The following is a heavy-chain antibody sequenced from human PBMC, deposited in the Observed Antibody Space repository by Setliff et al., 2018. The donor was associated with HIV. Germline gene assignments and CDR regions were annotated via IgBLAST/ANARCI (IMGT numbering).Heavy chain of an antibody. CDR2: IYASGSP. J-gene: IGHJ4*02. D-gene: IGHD6-19*01. CDR1: GGSISSVNYY. Sequence: SETLSLTCNVSGGSISSVNYYWNGVRQPAGKGLEWIGRIYASGSPTYNPSLKSRVTISVDTSKNHFSLRLNSVTAADTAVYFCARAPRYYRGWYIPEYFDNWGEGTLVTVSS. CDR3: ARAPRYYRGWYIPEYFDN. V-gene: IGHV4-61*02.